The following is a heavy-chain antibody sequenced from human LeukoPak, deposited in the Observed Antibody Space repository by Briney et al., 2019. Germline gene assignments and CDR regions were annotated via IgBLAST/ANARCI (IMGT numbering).Heavy chain of an antibody. D-gene: IGHD5-24*01. CDR3: AKDREEWLQSDFDY. CDR1: GFAFSDYY. J-gene: IGHJ4*02. CDR2: ISSSGSTI. Sequence: GGSLRLSCAASGFAFSDYYMSWIRQAPGKGLEWVSYISSSGSTIYYADSVKGRFTISRDNAKNSLYLQMNSLRAEDTAVYYCAKDREEWLQSDFDYWGQGTLVTVSS. V-gene: IGHV3-11*01.